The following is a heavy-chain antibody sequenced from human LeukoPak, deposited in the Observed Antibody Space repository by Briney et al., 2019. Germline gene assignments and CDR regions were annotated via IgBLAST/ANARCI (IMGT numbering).Heavy chain of an antibody. J-gene: IGHJ4*02. CDR3: AKDRLGALYYFDSSGYYRLDY. V-gene: IGHV3-30*18. CDR1: EFTFSSYG. D-gene: IGHD3-22*01. Sequence: PGKSLRLSCAASEFTFSSYGMHWVRQAPGKGLEWMAVISYDGSNKYYADTVKRPLNISRDNSKNTLYLQMNSLRAEDTAVYYCAKDRLGALYYFDSSGYYRLDYWGQGTLVTVSS. CDR2: ISYDGSNK.